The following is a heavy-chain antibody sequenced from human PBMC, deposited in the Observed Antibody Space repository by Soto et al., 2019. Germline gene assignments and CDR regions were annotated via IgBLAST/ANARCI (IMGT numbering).Heavy chain of an antibody. Sequence: QEQLVQSGAEVKKPGSSVKVSCKASGGLFSSYPISWVRQVPGQGLELMGGIIPVFQTAYYTQRFQVRVTITADEYTNTAYMELSSLRSEDTAIYYCARGGSGYTWFNEFWGQGTLDTVSS. CDR1: GGLFSSYP. V-gene: IGHV1-69*01. CDR2: IIPVFQTA. CDR3: ARGGSGYTWFNEF. J-gene: IGHJ4*02. D-gene: IGHD3-22*01.